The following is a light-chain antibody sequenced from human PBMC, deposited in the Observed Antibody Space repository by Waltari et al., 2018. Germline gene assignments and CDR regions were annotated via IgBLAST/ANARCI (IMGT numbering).Light chain of an antibody. Sequence: QSALTQPASVSGSPGQSITISCTGTSSDVGGYNYVSWYQQHPGKAPKLMIYDVSKRPSGVSNRFSVSKSVYTASLTISGLQAEDEADYYCSSYTSSSNVVLFGGGTKLTVL. V-gene: IGLV2-14*01. J-gene: IGLJ2*01. CDR3: SSYTSSSNVVL. CDR2: DVS. CDR1: SSDVGGYNY.